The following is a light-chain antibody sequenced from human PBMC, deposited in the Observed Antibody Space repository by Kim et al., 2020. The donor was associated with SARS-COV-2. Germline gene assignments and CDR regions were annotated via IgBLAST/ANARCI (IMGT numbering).Light chain of an antibody. CDR2: KAS. Sequence: DIQMTQSPSTLSASVGDRVTITCRASQSISSWLAWYQQKPGNTPKLLISKASTLESGVPSRFSGSGSGTEFTLTISSLQPDDFATYYCQQYHSHRTFGKGTKVDIK. V-gene: IGKV1-5*03. J-gene: IGKJ1*01. CDR3: QQYHSHRT. CDR1: QSISSW.